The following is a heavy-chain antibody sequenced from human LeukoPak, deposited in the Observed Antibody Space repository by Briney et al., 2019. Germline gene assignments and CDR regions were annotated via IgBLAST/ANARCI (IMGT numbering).Heavy chain of an antibody. CDR2: IYYDGSNK. J-gene: IGHJ4*02. D-gene: IGHD6-13*01. Sequence: GGSLRLSCAASGFTFSSYGMHWVRQAPGKGLEWVAVIYYDGSNKYYADSVKGRFTMSRDNSKNTLYLQMNSPRAEDTAVYYCARGGYSSNWYYFDYWGQGTLVTVSS. CDR3: ARGGYSSNWYYFDY. V-gene: IGHV3-33*08. CDR1: GFTFSSYG.